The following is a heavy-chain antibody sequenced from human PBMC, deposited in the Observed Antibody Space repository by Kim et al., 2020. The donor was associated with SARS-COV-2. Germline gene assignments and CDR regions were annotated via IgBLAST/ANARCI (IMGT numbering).Heavy chain of an antibody. V-gene: IGHV4-39*07. D-gene: IGHD6-13*01. CDR2: IYYSGST. CDR3: ARAPGEAAAATRGYYYYYGMDV. J-gene: IGHJ6*02. CDR1: GGSISSSSYY. Sequence: SETLSLTCTVSGGSISSSSYYWGWIRQPPGKGLEWIGSIYYSGSTYYNPSLKSRVTISVDTSKNQFSLKLSSVTAADTAVYYCARAPGEAAAATRGYYYYYGMDVRGQGTTVTVSS.